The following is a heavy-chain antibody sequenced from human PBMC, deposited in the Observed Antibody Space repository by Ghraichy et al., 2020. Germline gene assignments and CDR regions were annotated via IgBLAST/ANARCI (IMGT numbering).Heavy chain of an antibody. Sequence: GGSLRLSCAASGFTFSNYGMHWVRQAPGKGLEWVAVIWYDGSERYYADSVKGRFSISRDNSNNTVSLQMDSLRPEDTAVYFCAREGCTSSSCPIEFGSWGQGTRVTVSS. CDR1: GFTFSNYG. J-gene: IGHJ5*02. D-gene: IGHD6-13*01. CDR2: IWYDGSER. CDR3: AREGCTSSSCPIEFGS. V-gene: IGHV3-33*01.